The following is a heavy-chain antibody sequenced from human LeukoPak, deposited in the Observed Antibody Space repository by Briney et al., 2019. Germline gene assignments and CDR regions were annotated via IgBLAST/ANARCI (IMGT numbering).Heavy chain of an antibody. D-gene: IGHD6-6*01. CDR1: GGSISSYY. CDR2: IYTSGST. CDR3: ARLYSSSSADAFDI. Sequence: SETLSLTCTVSGGSISSYYWSWIRQPAGKGLEWIGRIYTSGSTNYDPSLKSRVTMSVDTSKNQFSLKLSSVTAADTAVYYCARLYSSSSADAFDIWGQGTMVTVSS. J-gene: IGHJ3*02. V-gene: IGHV4-4*07.